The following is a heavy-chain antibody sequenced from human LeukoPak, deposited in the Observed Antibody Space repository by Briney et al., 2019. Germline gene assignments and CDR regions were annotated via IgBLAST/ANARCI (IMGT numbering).Heavy chain of an antibody. CDR1: GYTFTSYG. J-gene: IGHJ4*02. CDR3: ARGRLAYYYDSSGYYDFDY. V-gene: IGHV1-18*01. D-gene: IGHD3-22*01. CDR2: ISAYNGNT. Sequence: ASVKVSCKASGYTFTSYGISWVRQAPGQGLEWMGWISAYNGNTNCAQKLQGRVTMTTDTSTSTAYMELRSLRSDDTAVYYCARGRLAYYYDSSGYYDFDYWGQGTLVTVSS.